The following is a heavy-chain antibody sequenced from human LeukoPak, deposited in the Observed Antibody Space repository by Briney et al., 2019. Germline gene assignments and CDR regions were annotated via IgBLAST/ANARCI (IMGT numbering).Heavy chain of an antibody. D-gene: IGHD3-3*01. CDR2: IWYDGSNK. CDR1: GFTFSSYG. CDR3: AKHVSFWRYFDY. V-gene: IGHV3-33*06. Sequence: TGRSLRLSCAASGFTFSSYGVHWVRQAPGKGLEWVAVIWYDGSNKYYADSVKGRFTISRDNSKNTLYLQMNSLKAEDTAVYYCAKHVSFWRYFDYWGQGTLVTVSS. J-gene: IGHJ4*02.